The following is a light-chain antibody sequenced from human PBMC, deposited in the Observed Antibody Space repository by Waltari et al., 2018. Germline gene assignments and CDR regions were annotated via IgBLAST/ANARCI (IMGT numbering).Light chain of an antibody. CDR1: QSVSSSY. J-gene: IGKJ2*01. CDR3: QQYGSSPRYT. V-gene: IGKV3-20*01. CDR2: GAS. Sequence: EIVLTQSPGTLSLSPVERATLSCRASQSVSSSYLAWYQQKPGQAPRLLIYGASSRATGIPDRFSGSGSGTDFTLTISRLEPEDFAVYYCQQYGSSPRYTFGQGTKLGIK.